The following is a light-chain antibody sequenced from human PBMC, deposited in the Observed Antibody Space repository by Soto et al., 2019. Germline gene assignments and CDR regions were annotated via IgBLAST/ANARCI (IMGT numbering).Light chain of an antibody. CDR1: QSVSSSY. J-gene: IGKJ1*01. V-gene: IGKV3-20*01. Sequence: EIVLTQSPGTLSLSPGERATLSCRASQSVSSSYLAWYQQKPGQAPRLLIYVASSRATGVPDRFSGSGSRTYFPPTISRLQPEDFAMYYCQQYGSSLWTFGRGTKV. CDR3: QQYGSSLWT. CDR2: VAS.